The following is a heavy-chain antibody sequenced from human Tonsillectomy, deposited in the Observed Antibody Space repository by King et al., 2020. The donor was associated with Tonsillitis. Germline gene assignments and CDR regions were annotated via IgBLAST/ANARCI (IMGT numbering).Heavy chain of an antibody. CDR2: ISGDGGST. V-gene: IGHV3-43*02. Sequence: VQLVETGGGVVQPGRSLRLSCAASGFTFDDYAMHWVRQAPGKGLEWVSLISGDGGSTSYADSVKGRFTISRDNSKNSLYLQMNSLRTEDTALYYCAKDIGPYYYGSGTLDWGQGTLVTVSS. D-gene: IGHD3-10*01. J-gene: IGHJ4*02. CDR1: GFTFDDYA. CDR3: AKDIGPYYYGSGTLD.